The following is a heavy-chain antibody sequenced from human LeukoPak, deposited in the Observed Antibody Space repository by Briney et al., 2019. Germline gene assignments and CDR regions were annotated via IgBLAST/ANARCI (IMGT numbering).Heavy chain of an antibody. J-gene: IGHJ4*02. CDR1: GFTFDDYS. CDR3: ARERGRVIDY. D-gene: IGHD1-26*01. Sequence: GGSLRLSCEASGFTFDDYSMHWVRQPPGKDLQWVSLITWDGGSTFYADSVKGRFTISRDNSRESLSLQMNGLSTDVTGLYYCARERGRVIDYWGQGTLVTVSS. V-gene: IGHV3-43*01. CDR2: ITWDGGST.